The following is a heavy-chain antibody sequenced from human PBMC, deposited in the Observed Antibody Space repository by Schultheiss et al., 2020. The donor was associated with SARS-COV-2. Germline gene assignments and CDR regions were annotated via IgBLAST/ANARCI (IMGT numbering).Heavy chain of an antibody. CDR1: GFTVTNQG. CDR3: ARYIAAAVTPDY. Sequence: GGSLRLSCAASGFTVTNQGMSWVRQAPGKGLEWVSSISSSSSYIYYADSVKGRFTISRDNAKNSLYLQMNSLRAEDTAVYYCARYIAAAVTPDYWGQGTLVTVSS. V-gene: IGHV3-21*01. D-gene: IGHD6-13*01. J-gene: IGHJ4*02. CDR2: ISSSSSYI.